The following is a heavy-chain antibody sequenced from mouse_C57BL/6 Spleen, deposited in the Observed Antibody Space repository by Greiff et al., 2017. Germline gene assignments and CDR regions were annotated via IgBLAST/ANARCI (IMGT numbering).Heavy chain of an antibody. CDR1: GFTFSDYG. D-gene: IGHD4-1*01. J-gene: IGHJ2*01. V-gene: IGHV5-17*01. Sequence: EVKVVESGGGLVKPGGSLKLSCAASGFTFSDYGMHWVRQAPEKGLEWVAYISSGSSTIYYADTVKGRFTISRDNAKNTLFLQMTSLRSEDTAMYYCARLGRRLYFDYWGQGTTLTVSS. CDR3: ARLGRRLYFDY. CDR2: ISSGSSTI.